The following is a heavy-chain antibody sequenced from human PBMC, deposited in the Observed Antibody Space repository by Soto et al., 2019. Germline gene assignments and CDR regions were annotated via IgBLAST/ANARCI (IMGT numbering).Heavy chain of an antibody. CDR3: ARHSGRCGDYDRLEAFDI. CDR1: GGSISSYY. D-gene: IGHD4-17*01. V-gene: IGHV4-59*08. J-gene: IGHJ3*02. Sequence: PSETLSLTCTVSGGSISSYYWSWIRQPPGKGLEWIGYIYYSGSTNYNPSLKSRVTISVDTSKNQFSLKLSSVTAADTAVYYCARHSGRCGDYDRLEAFDIWGQGTMVTVS. CDR2: IYYSGST.